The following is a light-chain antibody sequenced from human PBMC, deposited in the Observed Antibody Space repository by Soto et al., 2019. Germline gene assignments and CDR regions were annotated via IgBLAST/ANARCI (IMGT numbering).Light chain of an antibody. V-gene: IGLV2-11*01. CDR1: SSDVGGYNY. CDR2: DVS. Sequence: QSALTQPRSVSGSPGQSVTISCTGTSSDVGGYNYVSWYQQLPGKAPKLMIYDVSKRPSGVPDRFSGSKSDNTASLTISGLQAEDEADYYCCSYAGSYTWMFGGGTKLTVL. J-gene: IGLJ3*02. CDR3: CSYAGSYTWM.